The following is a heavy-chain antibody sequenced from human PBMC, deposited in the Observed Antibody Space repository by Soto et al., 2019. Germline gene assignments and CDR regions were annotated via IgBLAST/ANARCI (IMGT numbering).Heavy chain of an antibody. CDR1: GFTFEDYT. V-gene: IGHV3-43*01. CDR2: ISWDGGTT. CDR3: AKDGSKKDDDGNWLGS. J-gene: IGHJ5*01. Sequence: EVQLVESGGDVVQPGGSLSLSCAASGFTFEDYTIHWVRQAPGKALEWVSLISWDGGTTYYTHSVKGRFTISRDNSKNSLYLQMNSLRPEDTALYYCAKDGSKKDDDGNWLGSWGQGTLVTVSS. D-gene: IGHD3-16*01.